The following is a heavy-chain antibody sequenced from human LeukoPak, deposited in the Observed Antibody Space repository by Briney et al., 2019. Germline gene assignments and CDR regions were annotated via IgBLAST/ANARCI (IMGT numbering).Heavy chain of an antibody. CDR3: ARDHTLFDFWSDGGYFDY. V-gene: IGHV3-48*02. CDR2: ISSSSSTI. CDR1: GFTFSSYS. D-gene: IGHD3-3*01. Sequence: GGSLRLSCAASGFTFSSYSMNWVRQAPGKGLEWVSYISSSSSTIYYADSVKGRFTISRDNAKNSLYLQMNSLRDEDTAVYYYARDHTLFDFWSDGGYFDYWGQGTLVTVSS. J-gene: IGHJ4*02.